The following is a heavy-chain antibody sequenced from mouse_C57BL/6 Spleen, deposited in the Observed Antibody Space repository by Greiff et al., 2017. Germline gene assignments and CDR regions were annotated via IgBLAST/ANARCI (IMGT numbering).Heavy chain of an antibody. CDR1: GYTFTRYW. Sequence: VQLQQSGTELVKPGASVKLSCKASGYTFTRYWMHWVKQRPGQGLEWIGNINPSNGCTNYNEKFKSKATLTVDKSSSTAYMQLSSLTSEDSAVYYCARDGLRQYYYAMDYWGKGTSVTVSS. D-gene: IGHD2-2*01. J-gene: IGHJ4*01. V-gene: IGHV1-53*01. CDR3: ARDGLRQYYYAMDY. CDR2: INPSNGCT.